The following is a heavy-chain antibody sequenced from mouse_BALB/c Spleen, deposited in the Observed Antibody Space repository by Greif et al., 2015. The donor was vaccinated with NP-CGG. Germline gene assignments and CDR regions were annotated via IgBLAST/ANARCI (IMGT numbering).Heavy chain of an antibody. CDR3: ARATTVVSKGAMDY. CDR1: GYSITSGYY. CDR2: ISYEGSN. V-gene: IGHV3-6*02. D-gene: IGHD1-1*01. J-gene: IGHJ4*01. Sequence: DVKLVESGPGLVKPSQSLSLTCSVTGYSITSGYYWNWIRQFPGNKLEWMGYISYEGSNNYNPSLKNRISITRDTSKNQFFLKLNSVTSEDTATYYCARATTVVSKGAMDYWGQGTSVTVSS.